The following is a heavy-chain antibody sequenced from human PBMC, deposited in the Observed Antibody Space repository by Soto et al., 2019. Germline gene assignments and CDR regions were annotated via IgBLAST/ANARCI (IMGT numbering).Heavy chain of an antibody. CDR3: AKELTGGAPY. D-gene: IGHD2-21*01. Sequence: GSLRLSCAASGFTFSTYVMSWVRQAPGKGPEWVSDISDSGNTINYAESVKGRVTMTTDTSTNTVYVELRSLRSDDTAVYYCAKELTGGAPYWGQGTLVTVSS. CDR2: ISDSGNTI. CDR1: GFTFSTYV. J-gene: IGHJ4*02. V-gene: IGHV3-23*01.